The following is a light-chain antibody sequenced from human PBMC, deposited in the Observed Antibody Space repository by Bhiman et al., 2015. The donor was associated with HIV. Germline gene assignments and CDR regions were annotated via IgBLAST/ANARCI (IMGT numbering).Light chain of an antibody. J-gene: IGLJ3*02. CDR1: SSDVGGYKY. CDR2: DVS. Sequence: QSALTQPASVSGSPGQSITISCTGTSSDVGGYKYVSWYQQHPGKAPKLVLYDVSERPSGVSDRFSGSKSGNTASLTISGLQAADEAYYCISLRSGSWVFGGGTNLAVL. V-gene: IGLV2-14*03. CDR3: ISLRSGSWV.